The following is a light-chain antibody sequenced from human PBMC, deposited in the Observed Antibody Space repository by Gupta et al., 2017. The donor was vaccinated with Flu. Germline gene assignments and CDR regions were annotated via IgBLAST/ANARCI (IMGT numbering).Light chain of an antibody. CDR2: DVS. V-gene: IGKV3-11*01. CDR3: PQRSNCPGT. Sequence: PATLSLSPGERATLSCRASQSARSYLAWYQQTPGQGPRLLIYDVSNRATGIPARFSGSGSGTDFTLTITNLEPEDSAVYYCPQRSNCPGTFGQGTKVEIK. J-gene: IGKJ1*01. CDR1: QSARSY.